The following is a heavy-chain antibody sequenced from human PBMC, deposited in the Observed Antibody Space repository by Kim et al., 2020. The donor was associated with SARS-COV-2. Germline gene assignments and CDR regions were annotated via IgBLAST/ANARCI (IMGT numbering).Heavy chain of an antibody. CDR3: ARALEYSSSPHHYYFDY. D-gene: IGHD6-6*01. Sequence: LKSRVTISVDTSKNQFSLKLSSVTAADTAVYYCARALEYSSSPHHYYFDYWGQGTLVTVSS. V-gene: IGHV4-31*02. J-gene: IGHJ4*02.